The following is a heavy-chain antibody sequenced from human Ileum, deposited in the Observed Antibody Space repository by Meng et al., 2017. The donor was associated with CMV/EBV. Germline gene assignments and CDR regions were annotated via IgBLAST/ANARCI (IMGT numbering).Heavy chain of an antibody. CDR3: VGDWVRGSH. Sequence: QVRLLESGVGVVQPWGSLRLSCVASGFTFSHNGMHWVRQAPGKGLESVAFIQNDGGYKYYSDSVKGRFTISRDNSKSTLYLQIDSLRPEDTAVYYCVGDWVRGSHWGQGTLVTVSS. CDR2: IQNDGGYK. D-gene: IGHD3-16*01. V-gene: IGHV3-30*02. J-gene: IGHJ4*02. CDR1: GFTFSHNG.